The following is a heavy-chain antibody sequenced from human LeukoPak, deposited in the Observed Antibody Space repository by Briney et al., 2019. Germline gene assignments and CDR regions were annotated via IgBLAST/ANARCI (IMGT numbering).Heavy chain of an antibody. Sequence: SETLSLTCTVSSGSISSYYWSWIRQPPGKGLEWIGYIYYSGSTNYNPSLKRRVTISVDTSKNQFSLKLSSVTAADTAVYYCARGLRTTKIDYWGQGTLVTVSS. CDR2: IYYSGST. CDR1: SGSISSYY. V-gene: IGHV4-59*01. D-gene: IGHD1-1*01. J-gene: IGHJ4*02. CDR3: ARGLRTTKIDY.